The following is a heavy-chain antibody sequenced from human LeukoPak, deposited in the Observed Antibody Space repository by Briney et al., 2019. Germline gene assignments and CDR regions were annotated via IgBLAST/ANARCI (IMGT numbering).Heavy chain of an antibody. Sequence: GRSLRLSCSPASAFTFSGYAMHWVRQAPAKGLEWLAFISYDGNTKYYADSVKGRFTVSRDNSKNTLYLQMDSLRTEDTAFYYCAGEYYGEQYWGQGTLVTVSS. CDR3: AGEYYGEQY. CDR2: ISYDGNTK. CDR1: AFTFSGYA. V-gene: IGHV3-30-3*01. J-gene: IGHJ4*02. D-gene: IGHD3-10*01.